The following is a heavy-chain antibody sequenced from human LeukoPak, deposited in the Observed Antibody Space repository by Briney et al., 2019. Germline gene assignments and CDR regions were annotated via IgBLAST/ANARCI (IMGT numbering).Heavy chain of an antibody. Sequence: GGSLRLSCSASGFTFSDSYRTWIRQAPGKGLQWVSYISTSVSTISYADPVKRRFTISRGTAGKSLFPQINSLRAGDTAVYYCARVAWFGEFSFDYWGQGTLVTVSS. CDR2: ISTSVSTI. CDR3: ARVAWFGEFSFDY. D-gene: IGHD3-10*01. J-gene: IGHJ4*02. CDR1: GFTFSDSY. V-gene: IGHV3-11*01.